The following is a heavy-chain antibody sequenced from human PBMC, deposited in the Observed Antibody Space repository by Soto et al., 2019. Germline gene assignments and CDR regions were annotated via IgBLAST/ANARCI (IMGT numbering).Heavy chain of an antibody. D-gene: IGHD3-3*01. CDR2: IWYDGSNK. CDR1: GFTFSSYG. J-gene: IGHJ4*02. V-gene: IGHV3-33*01. Sequence: GGSLRLSCAASGFTFSSYGMHWVRQAPGKGLEWVAVIWYDGSNKYYADSVKGRFTISRDNSKNTLYLQMNSLRAEDTAVYYCARDRNYDFWSGLLDYWGQGTLVTVSS. CDR3: ARDRNYDFWSGLLDY.